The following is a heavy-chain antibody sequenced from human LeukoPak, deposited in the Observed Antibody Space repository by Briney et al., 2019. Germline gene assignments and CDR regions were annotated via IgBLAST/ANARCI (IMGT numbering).Heavy chain of an antibody. Sequence: ASVKVSCKASGYTFTGYYMHWVRQAPGQGLEWMGRINPNGGGTNYAQKFQGRVTMTSDTSISTAYMELSRLRSDDTAVYYCASEDVVVTAGYWGQGTLVTVSS. CDR3: ASEDVVVTAGY. V-gene: IGHV1-2*06. J-gene: IGHJ4*02. D-gene: IGHD2-21*02. CDR1: GYTFTGYY. CDR2: INPNGGGT.